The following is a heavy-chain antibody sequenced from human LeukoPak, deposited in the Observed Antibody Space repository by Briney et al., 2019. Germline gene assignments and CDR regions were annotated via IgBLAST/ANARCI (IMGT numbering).Heavy chain of an antibody. J-gene: IGHJ6*02. CDR3: ARQADGMDV. CDR2: IYYSGST. Sequence: PSDTLSLTCTVSGGSISSYYWSWIRQPPGKGLEWIGYIYYSGSTNYNPSLKSRVTISVDTSKNQFSLKLSSVTAADTAVYYCARQADGMDVWGQGTTVTVSS. CDR1: GGSISSYY. V-gene: IGHV4-59*08.